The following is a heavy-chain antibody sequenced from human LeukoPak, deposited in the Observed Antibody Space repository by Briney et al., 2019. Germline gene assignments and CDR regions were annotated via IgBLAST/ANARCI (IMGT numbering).Heavy chain of an antibody. V-gene: IGHV3-23*01. Sequence: PGGSLRLSCAASGFTFSSYAMSWVRQAPGKGLEWVSGISGSGGSTYYADSVKGRFTISRDNSKNTLYLQMNSLRAEDTAVYYCAKSNDFWRGAFDYWGQGTLVTVSS. D-gene: IGHD3-3*01. CDR2: ISGSGGST. CDR3: AKSNDFWRGAFDY. J-gene: IGHJ4*02. CDR1: GFTFSSYA.